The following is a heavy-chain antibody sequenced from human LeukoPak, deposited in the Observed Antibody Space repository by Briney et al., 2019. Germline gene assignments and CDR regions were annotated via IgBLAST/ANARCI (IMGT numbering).Heavy chain of an antibody. CDR2: IIPIFGIA. Sequence: GSSVHVSCLASGGTFLRYAISWVRQAPGQELAWMGRIIPIFGIANYPQKFQGRVTITADKSTSTAYMELRSLRSEDTAVYYCARDKYSSSLGDYWGQGTLVTVSS. CDR1: GGTFLRYA. V-gene: IGHV1-69*04. J-gene: IGHJ4*02. CDR3: ARDKYSSSLGDY. D-gene: IGHD6-6*01.